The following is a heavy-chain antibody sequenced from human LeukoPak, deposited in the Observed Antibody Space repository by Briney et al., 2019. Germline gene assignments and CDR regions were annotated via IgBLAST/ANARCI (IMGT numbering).Heavy chain of an antibody. Sequence: SETLSLTCTVSGGSISNYYWSWIRQPPGKGLEWIGYISYIGSTKYNPSLKSRVTISEDTSKKQFSLKLSSVTAADTAVYYCARQESGFDFDYWGQGTLVTVSS. D-gene: IGHD2/OR15-2a*01. CDR1: GGSISNYY. CDR2: ISYIGST. CDR3: ARQESGFDFDY. V-gene: IGHV4-59*08. J-gene: IGHJ4*02.